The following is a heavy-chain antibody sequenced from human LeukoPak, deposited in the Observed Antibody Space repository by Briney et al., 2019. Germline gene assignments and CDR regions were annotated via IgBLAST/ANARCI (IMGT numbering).Heavy chain of an antibody. CDR1: GFTFSSYE. J-gene: IGHJ3*02. V-gene: IGHV3-48*03. CDR2: ISSSGSTI. D-gene: IGHD1-1*01. CDR3: ARAKTKPYDAFDI. Sequence: PGGSLRLSCAASGFTFSSYEMNWVRQAPGKGLEWVSYISSSGSTIYYADSVKGRFTISRDNAKNSLYLQMHSLTAEDTAAYYCARAKTKPYDAFDIWGQGTMVTVSS.